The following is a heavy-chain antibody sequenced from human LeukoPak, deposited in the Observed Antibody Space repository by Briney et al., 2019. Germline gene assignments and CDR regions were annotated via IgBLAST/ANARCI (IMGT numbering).Heavy chain of an antibody. CDR3: ARAVAGI. Sequence: PSETLSLTCTVSGGSISSYYWSWIRQPPGKGLEWIGEINHSGSTNYNPSLKSRVTISVDTSKNQFSLKLSSVTAADTAVYYCARAVAGIWGQGTMVTVSS. CDR1: GGSISSYY. J-gene: IGHJ3*02. D-gene: IGHD6-19*01. V-gene: IGHV4-34*01. CDR2: INHSGST.